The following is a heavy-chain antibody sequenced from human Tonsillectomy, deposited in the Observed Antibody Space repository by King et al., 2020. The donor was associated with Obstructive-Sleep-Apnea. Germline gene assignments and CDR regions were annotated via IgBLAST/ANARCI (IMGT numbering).Heavy chain of an antibody. CDR1: GFTFSSYG. J-gene: IGHJ4*02. CDR2: IWYDGSNK. V-gene: IGHV3-33*01. D-gene: IGHD1-26*01. Sequence: VQLVESGGGVVQPGRSLRLSCAASGFTFSSYGMHWVRQAPGKGLEWVAVIWYDGSNKYYADSVKGRFTISRDNSKNTLYLQMNSLRAEDTAVYYCSRGSGSYHAYFDYWGQGTLVTVSS. CDR3: SRGSGSYHAYFDY.